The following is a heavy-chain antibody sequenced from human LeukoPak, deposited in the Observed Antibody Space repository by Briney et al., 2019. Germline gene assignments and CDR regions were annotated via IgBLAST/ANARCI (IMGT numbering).Heavy chain of an antibody. Sequence: SETLSLTCTVSGGSISGNAWSWIRQPPGKGLEWIGEINHSGSTNYNPSLKSRVTISVDTSKNQFSLKLSSVTAADTAVYYCAIHIVVVPAAKKKNWFDPWGQGTLVTVSS. J-gene: IGHJ5*02. D-gene: IGHD2-2*01. CDR3: AIHIVVVPAAKKKNWFDP. CDR2: INHSGST. V-gene: IGHV4-34*01. CDR1: GGSISGNA.